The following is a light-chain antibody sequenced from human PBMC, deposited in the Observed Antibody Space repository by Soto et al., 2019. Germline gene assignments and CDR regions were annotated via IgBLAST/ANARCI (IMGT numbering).Light chain of an antibody. CDR2: GAS. CDR1: QSVSSSY. J-gene: IGKJ1*01. CDR3: QQYGSSQT. V-gene: IGKV3-20*01. Sequence: EIVLTQSPGTLSLSPGERDTLSCSASQSVSSSYLAWYQQKPGQAPRLLIYGASSRATGIPDRFSGSGSGTDFTLTISRLEPEDFAVYYCQQYGSSQTFGQGTKV.